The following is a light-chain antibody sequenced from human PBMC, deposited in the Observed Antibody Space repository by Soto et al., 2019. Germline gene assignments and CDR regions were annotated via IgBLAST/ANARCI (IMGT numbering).Light chain of an antibody. CDR2: TAS. Sequence: EIQITQAPSAVYPSAVGRVNRTCRASQCVSTWLAWYQQKPGKAPNLLIYTASSLQSGVPSRFSGSGSGTDFTLTINGLQPEDFVTYYCQQAASFPITCGKGQRRAIK. CDR3: QQAASFPIT. V-gene: IGKV1-12*01. J-gene: IGKJ5*01. CDR1: QCVSTW.